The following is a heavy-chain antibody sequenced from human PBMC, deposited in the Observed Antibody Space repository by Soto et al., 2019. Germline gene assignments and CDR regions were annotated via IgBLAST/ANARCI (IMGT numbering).Heavy chain of an antibody. CDR3: ARELIYGDPTYYYYYGMDV. CDR1: GGSISSGGYY. D-gene: IGHD4-17*01. CDR2: IYYSGST. J-gene: IGHJ6*02. Sequence: SETLSLTCTVSGGSISSGGYYWSWIRQHPGKGLEWIGYIYYSGSTYYNPSLKSRVTISVDTSKNQFSLKLSSVTAADTAVYYCARELIYGDPTYYYYYGMDVWGQWTTVNVSS. V-gene: IGHV4-31*03.